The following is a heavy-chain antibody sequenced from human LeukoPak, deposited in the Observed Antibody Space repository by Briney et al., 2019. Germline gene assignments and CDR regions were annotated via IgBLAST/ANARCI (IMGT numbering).Heavy chain of an antibody. D-gene: IGHD5-12*01. Sequence: SETLSLTCTVSGGSISSYYWSWIRQPPGKGLEWIGYIYYSGSTNYNPSLKSRVTISVDTSKNQFSLKLSSVTAADTAVYYCARGYSGYDLVGYFDYWAREPWSPSPQ. J-gene: IGHJ4*02. V-gene: IGHV4-59*08. CDR3: ARGYSGYDLVGYFDY. CDR1: GGSISSYY. CDR2: IYYSGST.